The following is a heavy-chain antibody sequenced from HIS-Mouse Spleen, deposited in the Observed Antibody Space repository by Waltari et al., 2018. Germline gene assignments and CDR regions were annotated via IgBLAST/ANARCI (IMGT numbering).Heavy chain of an antibody. CDR3: AREIPYSSSWYDWYFDL. CDR1: GCSIRSSRYY. V-gene: IGHV4-39*07. CDR2: IYDSGST. Sequence: QLQLQESGPGLVKLSETLSLTCTVSGCSIRSSRYYWGWIRQPPGKGLEWIGSIYDSGSTYYNPSLKSRVTISVDTSKNQFSLKLSSVTAADTAVYYCAREIPYSSSWYDWYFDLWGRGTLVTVSS. D-gene: IGHD6-13*01. J-gene: IGHJ2*01.